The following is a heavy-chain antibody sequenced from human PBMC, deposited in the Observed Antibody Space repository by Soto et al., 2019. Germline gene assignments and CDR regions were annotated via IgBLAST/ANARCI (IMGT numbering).Heavy chain of an antibody. CDR1: GFTFSSYA. D-gene: IGHD3-9*01. CDR2: ISGSGGST. CDR3: AKEASILRYFDWPHNWFDP. Sequence: GGSLRLSCAASGFTFSSYAMSWVRQAPGKGLEWVSAISGSGGSTYYADSVKGRFTISRDNSKNTLYLQMNSLRAEDTAVYYCAKEASILRYFDWPHNWFDPWGQGTLVTVSS. J-gene: IGHJ5*02. V-gene: IGHV3-23*01.